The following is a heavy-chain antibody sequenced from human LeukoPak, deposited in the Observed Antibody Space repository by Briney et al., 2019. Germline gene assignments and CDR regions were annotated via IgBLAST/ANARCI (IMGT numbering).Heavy chain of an antibody. Sequence: LGGSLRLSCAASGFTFSSYAMSWVRQAPGKGLEWVSAISGSGGSTYYADSVKGRFTISRDNSKNTLYLQMNSLRAEDTAVYYCAKDHGYYGSGSYYDYWGQGTLVTVSS. CDR1: GFTFSSYA. D-gene: IGHD3-10*01. J-gene: IGHJ4*02. CDR2: ISGSGGST. CDR3: AKDHGYYGSGSYYDY. V-gene: IGHV3-23*01.